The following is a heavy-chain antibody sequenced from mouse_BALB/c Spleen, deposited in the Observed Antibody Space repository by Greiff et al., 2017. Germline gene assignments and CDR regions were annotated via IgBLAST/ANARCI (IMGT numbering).Heavy chain of an antibody. CDR3: NARSSKFAY. J-gene: IGHJ3*01. D-gene: IGHD1-1*01. CDR1: GFNIKDYY. V-gene: IGHV14-4*02. Sequence: VQLQQSGAELVRSGASVKLSCTASGFNIKDYYMHWVKQRPEQGLEWIGWIDPENGDTEYAPKFQGKATMTADTSSNTAYLQLSSLTSEDTAVYYCNARSSKFAYWGQGTLVTVSA. CDR2: IDPENGDT.